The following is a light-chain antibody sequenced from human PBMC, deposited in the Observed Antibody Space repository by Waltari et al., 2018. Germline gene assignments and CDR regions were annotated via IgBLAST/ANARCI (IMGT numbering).Light chain of an antibody. V-gene: IGLV2-11*01. CDR3: CSYAGSYTSGV. J-gene: IGLJ1*01. CDR1: SSDVGGYNY. CDR2: DVI. Sequence: QSALTQPRSVSGSPGQSVTISCTGTSSDVGGYNYVSWYQQHPGKAPKHMIYDVIKRPSGVPGRFSGSKSGNTASRTISGLQAEDEADYYCCSYAGSYTSGVFGTGTKVTVL.